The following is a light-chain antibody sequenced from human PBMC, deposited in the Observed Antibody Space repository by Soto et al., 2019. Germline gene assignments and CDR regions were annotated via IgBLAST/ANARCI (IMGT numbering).Light chain of an antibody. J-gene: IGLJ1*01. CDR2: RNN. CDR1: SSNIGSNY. V-gene: IGLV1-47*01. Sequence: QSVLNQPPSASGTPGQRVTISCSGSSSNIGSNYVYWYQQLPGTAPKLLIYRNNQRPSGVPDRFSGSKSGTSASLAISGLRSEYEADYYCAAWDDSLSGFYVFGTGTKVTVL. CDR3: AAWDDSLSGFYV.